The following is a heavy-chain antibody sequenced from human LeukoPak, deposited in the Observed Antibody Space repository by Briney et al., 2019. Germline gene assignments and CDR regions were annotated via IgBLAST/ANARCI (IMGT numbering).Heavy chain of an antibody. CDR2: IYPGGSDT. CDR1: GYSFTSYW. J-gene: IGHJ3*02. V-gene: IGHV5-51*01. CDR3: AIPKRSSFGVVANHRVPFDI. D-gene: IGHD3-3*01. Sequence: GESLKISCKGSGYSFTSYWLGWVRPMPGKGLGWMGIIYPGGSDTRYSPSFQGQVTISADKSISTAYLQWSSLKASDTAMYYGAIPKRSSFGVVANHRVPFDIWGEGTMVTVSS.